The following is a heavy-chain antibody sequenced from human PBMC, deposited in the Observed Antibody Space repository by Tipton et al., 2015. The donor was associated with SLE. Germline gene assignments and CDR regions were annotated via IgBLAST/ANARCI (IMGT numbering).Heavy chain of an antibody. D-gene: IGHD1-1*01. CDR1: GFTFDDYA. CDR3: ATLEARGY. CDR2: IRYDGKEK. Sequence: GSLRLSCAASGFTFDDYAIHWVRQAPGKGLEWVAFIRYDGKEKFYSDSVRGRFAVSRDNSRNTLYLQMNSLRPEDTAMYYCATLEARGYWGQGTLVTVPP. J-gene: IGHJ1*01. V-gene: IGHV3-30*02.